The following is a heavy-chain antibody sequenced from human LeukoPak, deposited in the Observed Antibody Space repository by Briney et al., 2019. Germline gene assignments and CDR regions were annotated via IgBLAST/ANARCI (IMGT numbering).Heavy chain of an antibody. CDR3: TREYSSGWSGTGY. CDR2: IDYRGIT. Sequence: PSETLSLTCTVSGGSISSYYWSWIRQPPGKGLEWIGYIDYRGITSYNPSLESRVTISVDTSKNQFSLRLSSMTAAGTAVYYCTREYSSGWSGTGYWGQGTLVTVSS. CDR1: GGSISSYY. J-gene: IGHJ4*02. V-gene: IGHV4-59*01. D-gene: IGHD6-19*01.